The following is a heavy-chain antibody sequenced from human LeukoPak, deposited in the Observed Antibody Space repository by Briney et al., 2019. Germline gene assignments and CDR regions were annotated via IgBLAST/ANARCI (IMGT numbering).Heavy chain of an antibody. CDR1: GGSFSGYY. Sequence: SETLSLTCAVYGGSFSGYYWSWIRQPPGKGLEWIGEINHSGSTNYNPSLKSRVTISVDTSKNQFSLKLSSVTAVDTAVYYCARGKLRSWFDPWGQGTLVTVSS. V-gene: IGHV4-34*01. CDR3: ARGKLRSWFDP. J-gene: IGHJ5*02. D-gene: IGHD4-17*01. CDR2: INHSGST.